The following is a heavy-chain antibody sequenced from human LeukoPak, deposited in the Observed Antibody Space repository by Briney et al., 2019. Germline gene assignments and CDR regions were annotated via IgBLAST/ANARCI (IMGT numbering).Heavy chain of an antibody. D-gene: IGHD2-15*01. J-gene: IGHJ6*02. CDR3: ARVSGYCSGGSCYSFNYYYYYGMDV. CDR2: MSPNSGNT. CDR1: GYTFTSYD. V-gene: IGHV1-8*01. Sequence: ASVKVSCKASGYTFTSYDIDWVRQATGQGLEWMGWMSPNSGNTGYAQKFQGRVTMTRNTSISTAYMELSSLRSEDTAVYYCARVSGYCSGGSCYSFNYYYYYGMDVWGQGTTVTVSS.